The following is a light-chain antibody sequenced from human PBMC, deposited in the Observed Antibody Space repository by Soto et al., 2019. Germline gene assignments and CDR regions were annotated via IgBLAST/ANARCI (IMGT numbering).Light chain of an antibody. CDR2: DDS. V-gene: IGLV3-21*02. CDR1: R. CDR3: QVWDSTSDYYV. J-gene: IGLJ1*01. Sequence: SYELTQPPSVSVAPGQTARITCGGTRVHWYQQKPGQAPVLVVHDDSDRPSGVPERFSGSKSGNTATLTISRVEAGDEADYYCQVWDSTSDYYVFGTGTKVTVL.